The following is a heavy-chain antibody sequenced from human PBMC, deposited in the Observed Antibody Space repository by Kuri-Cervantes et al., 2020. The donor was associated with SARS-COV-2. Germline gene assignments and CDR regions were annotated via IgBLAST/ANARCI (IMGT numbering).Heavy chain of an antibody. J-gene: IGHJ6*02. Sequence: SETLSLTCTVSGGSISSSSYYWGWIRQPPGKGLEWIGSIYYSGSTYYNPSLKSRVTISVDTSKNQFSLKLSSVTAADTAVYYCAKDAGDKGTDVWGQGTTVTVSS. CDR1: GGSISSSSYY. V-gene: IGHV4-39*02. CDR3: AKDAGDKGTDV. CDR2: IYYSGST.